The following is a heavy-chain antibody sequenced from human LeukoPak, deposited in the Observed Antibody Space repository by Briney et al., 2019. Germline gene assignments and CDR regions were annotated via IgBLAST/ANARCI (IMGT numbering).Heavy chain of an antibody. Sequence: PGGSLRLSCAASGFTFSVYAMSWVRQAPGKGLEWVSAISGSGGSTYYADSVKGRFTISRDNSKNTLFLQMNSLRVEDTAVYYCAKCLDYYDSSGYFYYYYMDVWGKGTTVTVSS. D-gene: IGHD3-22*01. J-gene: IGHJ6*03. CDR2: ISGSGGST. V-gene: IGHV3-23*01. CDR1: GFTFSVYA. CDR3: AKCLDYYDSSGYFYYYYMDV.